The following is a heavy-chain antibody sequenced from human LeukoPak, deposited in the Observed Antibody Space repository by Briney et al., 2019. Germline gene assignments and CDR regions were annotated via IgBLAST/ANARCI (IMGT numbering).Heavy chain of an antibody. J-gene: IGHJ4*02. CDR2: IYNTGSG. CDR1: GASITSGDHY. CDR3: ARGRGYGYGIDY. V-gene: IGHV4-30-4*08. D-gene: IGHD5-18*01. Sequence: SETLSLTCTVTGASITSGDHYWAWIRQPPGKGLEYIGNIYNTGSGSTNPPLHCRITISADTSKNQFSLKLSSVTAADTAVYYCARGRGYGYGIDYWGQGTLVTVSS.